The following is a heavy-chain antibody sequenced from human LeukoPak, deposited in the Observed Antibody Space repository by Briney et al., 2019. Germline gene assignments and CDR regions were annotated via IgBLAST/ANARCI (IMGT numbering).Heavy chain of an antibody. CDR1: GYSFTNYV. J-gene: IGHJ4*02. CDR2: IRAGNGDT. D-gene: IGHD2-21*01. Sequence: GASVKVSCKASGYSFTNYVVHWVRQAPGQRPEWMGWIRAGNGDTKYSPNFQDRVTITRDISANTVYVELSSLTSEDTALYHCVRDDCGDTCYPGEYWGQGTLVTVSS. CDR3: VRDDCGDTCYPGEY. V-gene: IGHV1-3*01.